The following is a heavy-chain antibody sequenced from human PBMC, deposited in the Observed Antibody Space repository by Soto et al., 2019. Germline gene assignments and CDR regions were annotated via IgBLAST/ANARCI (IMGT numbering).Heavy chain of an antibody. V-gene: IGHV4-31*03. CDR1: GGSISSGGYY. D-gene: IGHD6-13*01. CDR3: ARGAAAGLSGFDP. J-gene: IGHJ5*02. Sequence: QVQLQESGPGLVKPSQTLSLTCTVSGGSISSGGYYWSWIRQHPGKGLEWIGYIYYSGSTYYNPSLTSRVTISVDTSKNQFSLKLSSVTAADTAVYYCARGAAAGLSGFDPWGQGTLVTVSS. CDR2: IYYSGST.